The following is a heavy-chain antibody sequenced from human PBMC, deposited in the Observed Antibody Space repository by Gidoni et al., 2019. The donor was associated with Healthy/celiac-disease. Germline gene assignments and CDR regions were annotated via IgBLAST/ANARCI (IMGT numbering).Heavy chain of an antibody. J-gene: IGHJ5*02. CDR1: GGSISTTSYY. CDR2: IYYSGST. V-gene: IGHV4-39*01. Sequence: QLQLQESGPGLVKPSETLSLTCTVPGGSISTTSYYWGWIRQPPGKGLEWIGSIYYSGSTYYNPSLKSRVTISVDTSKNQFSRKLSSVTAADTAVYYCARHVGGYFDWLSLNWFDPWGQGTLVTVSS. D-gene: IGHD3-9*01. CDR3: ARHVGGYFDWLSLNWFDP.